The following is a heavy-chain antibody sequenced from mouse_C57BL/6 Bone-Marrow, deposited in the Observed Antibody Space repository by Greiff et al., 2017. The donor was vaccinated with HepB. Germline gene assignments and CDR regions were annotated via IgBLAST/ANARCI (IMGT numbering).Heavy chain of an antibody. D-gene: IGHD3-1*01. CDR3: ARRDSGYGNFDY. CDR2: IYWDDDK. CDR1: GFSLSTSGMG. Sequence: QVTLKECGPGILQSSQTLSLTCSFSGFSLSTSGMGVSWIRQPSGKGLEWLAHIYWDDDKRYNPSLKSRLTISKDTSRNQVFLKITSVDTADTATYYCARRDSGYGNFDYWGQGTTLTVSS. J-gene: IGHJ2*01. V-gene: IGHV8-12*01.